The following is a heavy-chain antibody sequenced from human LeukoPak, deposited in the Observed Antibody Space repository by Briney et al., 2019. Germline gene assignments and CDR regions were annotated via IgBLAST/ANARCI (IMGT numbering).Heavy chain of an antibody. CDR3: ARHESDRQWGLLWFGELLYPNWFDP. V-gene: IGHV4-34*01. Sequence: SETLSLTCAVYGGSFSGYYWSWIRQPPGKGLEWIGEINHSGSTNYNPSLKSRVTISVDTSKNQFSLKLSSVTAADTAVYYCARHESDRQWGLLWFGELLYPNWFDPWGQGTLVTVSS. D-gene: IGHD3-10*01. CDR2: INHSGST. CDR1: GGSFSGYY. J-gene: IGHJ5*02.